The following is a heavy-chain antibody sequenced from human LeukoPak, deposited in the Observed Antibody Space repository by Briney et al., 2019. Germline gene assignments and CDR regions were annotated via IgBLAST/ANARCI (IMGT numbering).Heavy chain of an antibody. V-gene: IGHV1-2*02. CDR2: LHPNSGGT. CDR3: ARESPCVFRRAAFDI. CDR1: GYTFTDYY. Sequence: ASVKVSCMASGYTFTDYYLHWVRQAPGQGLEWLGWLHPNSGGTNYAQNFQGRLTLTSDTSVTTTYMELSSLRSGDTAVYYCARESPCVFRRAAFDIWGQGTMVAVSS. J-gene: IGHJ3*02.